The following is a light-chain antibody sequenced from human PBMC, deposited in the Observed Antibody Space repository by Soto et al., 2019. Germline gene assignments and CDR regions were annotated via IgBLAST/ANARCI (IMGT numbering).Light chain of an antibody. CDR1: PSVTNY. CDR3: QHFGGTTFT. Sequence: VINQSPATLSVSPGERATLSCRASPSVTNYLAWYQQKPGQAPRLVIYGASTRATGIPDRFSGSGSGTHFTLTISRLEPGDFAVYYCQHFGGTTFTFGQGTRLEI. J-gene: IGKJ5*01. CDR2: GAS. V-gene: IGKV3-20*01.